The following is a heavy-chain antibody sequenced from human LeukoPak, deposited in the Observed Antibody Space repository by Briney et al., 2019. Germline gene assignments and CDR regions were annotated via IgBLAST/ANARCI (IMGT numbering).Heavy chain of an antibody. CDR3: ARASIAAAGKVDY. CDR1: GGSISSGSYY. J-gene: IGHJ4*02. Sequence: SETLSLTCTVSGGSISSGSYYWSWIRQPAGKGLEWIGRIYTSGSTNYNPSLKSRVTISVDTSKNPFSLKLSSVTAADTAVYYCARASIAAAGKVDYWGQGTLVTVSS. CDR2: IYTSGST. D-gene: IGHD6-13*01. V-gene: IGHV4-61*02.